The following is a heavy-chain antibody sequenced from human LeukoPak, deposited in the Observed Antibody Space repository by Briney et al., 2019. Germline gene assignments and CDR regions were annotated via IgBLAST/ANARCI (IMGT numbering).Heavy chain of an antibody. Sequence: SETLSLTCAVYGGSFSGYYWSWTRQPPGKGLEWIGEINHSGSTNYNPSLKSRVTISVDTSKNQFSLKLSSVTAADTAVYYCARALIPTSSGFDYWGQGTLVTVSS. CDR3: ARALIPTSSGFDY. CDR2: INHSGST. J-gene: IGHJ4*02. V-gene: IGHV4-34*01. CDR1: GGSFSGYY. D-gene: IGHD6-19*01.